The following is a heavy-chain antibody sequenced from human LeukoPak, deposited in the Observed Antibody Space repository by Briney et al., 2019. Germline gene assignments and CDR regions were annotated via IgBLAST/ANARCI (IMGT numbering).Heavy chain of an antibody. CDR1: GFTFTNYW. CDR2: IKQDRSEK. D-gene: IGHD2-15*01. J-gene: IGHJ4*02. V-gene: IGHV3-7*01. CDR3: ARAPHPYCSGGNCIYFDY. Sequence: GGSLRLSCAASGFTFTNYWMSWVRQAPGKGLELVANIKQDRSEKYYVDSVKGRFTISRDNAKNSLYLQMNSLRAEDTAVYYCARAPHPYCSGGNCIYFDYWGQGTLVTVSS.